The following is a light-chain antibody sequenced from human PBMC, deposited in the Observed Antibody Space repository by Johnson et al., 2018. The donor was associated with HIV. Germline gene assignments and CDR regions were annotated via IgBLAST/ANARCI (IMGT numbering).Light chain of an antibody. Sequence: QSVLTQPPSVSAAPGQKVTISCSGNNSNFGNYYLSWYQHLPGTAPKLLIYDNHKRPSGIPDRFSGSKSGTSATLAITGLQAGDAADYYCGTWDTSLSAYVFGTGTKVTVL. J-gene: IGLJ1*01. V-gene: IGLV1-51*01. CDR1: NSNFGNYY. CDR3: GTWDTSLSAYV. CDR2: DNH.